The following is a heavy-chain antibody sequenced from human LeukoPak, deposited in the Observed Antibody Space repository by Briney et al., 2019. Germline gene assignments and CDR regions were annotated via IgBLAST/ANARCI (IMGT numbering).Heavy chain of an antibody. D-gene: IGHD3-10*01. Sequence: GGSLRLSCAASGFTFSSYWMSWVRQAPGKGLEWVANIKQDGSEKYYVDSVKGRFTISRDNSKNTLYLQMNSLRAEDTAVYYCAKDRYYGSGSYMDVWGKGTTVTVSS. CDR1: GFTFSSYW. J-gene: IGHJ6*03. V-gene: IGHV3-7*01. CDR2: IKQDGSEK. CDR3: AKDRYYGSGSYMDV.